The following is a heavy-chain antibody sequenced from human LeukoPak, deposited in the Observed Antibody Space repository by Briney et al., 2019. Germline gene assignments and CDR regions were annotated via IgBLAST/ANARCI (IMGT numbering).Heavy chain of an antibody. CDR1: RFTLSNYI. V-gene: IGHV3-30*01. CDR2: ITHDAVTE. J-gene: IGHJ4*02. CDR3: AAEVRSSGRAAALDY. D-gene: IGHD6-19*01. Sequence: PGGSLTLSCAASRFTLSNYIMRWVRQAPGKDLEGVALITHDAVTENYAGSVKGRFTVSRDNSKNTLYLQMNSLRTEDTAIYYCAAEVRSSGRAAALDYWGQGTLVTVSS.